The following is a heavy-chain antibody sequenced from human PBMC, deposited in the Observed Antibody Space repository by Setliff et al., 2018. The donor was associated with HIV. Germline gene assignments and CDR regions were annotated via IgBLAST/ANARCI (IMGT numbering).Heavy chain of an antibody. CDR1: GFTFNNCE. CDR3: ASDGRGDY. J-gene: IGHJ4*02. Sequence: GGSLRLSCAASGFTFNNCEMNWVRQAPGKGLEWVSYISSSGNTVLYADSVKGRFTISRDNAKNSLYLQMNSLRAEDTAVYYCASDGRGDYWGQGTLVTVSS. CDR2: ISSSGNTV. V-gene: IGHV3-48*03. D-gene: IGHD3-10*01.